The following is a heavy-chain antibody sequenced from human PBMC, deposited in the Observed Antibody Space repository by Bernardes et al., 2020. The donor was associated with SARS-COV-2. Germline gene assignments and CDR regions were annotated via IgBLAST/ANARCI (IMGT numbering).Heavy chain of an antibody. CDR1: GFIFSSYG. CDR2: ISYDGSNK. CDR3: AKDYVGSGSYVVDY. Sequence: GGSLRLSCAASGFIFSSYGMHWVRQAPGKGLEWVAVISYDGSNKYYADSVKGRFTVSRDNSKNMLYLQMNRLRAEDTSMYYCAKDYVGSGSYVVDYWGQGTLVTVSS. J-gene: IGHJ4*02. D-gene: IGHD3-10*01. V-gene: IGHV3-30*18.